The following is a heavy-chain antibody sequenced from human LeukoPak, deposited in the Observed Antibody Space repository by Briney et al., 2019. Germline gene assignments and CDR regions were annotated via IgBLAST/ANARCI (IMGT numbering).Heavy chain of an antibody. CDR1: GGTFSSYA. CDR2: IIPIFGTA. D-gene: IGHD5-24*01. CDR3: ARAGDGYKPGEFDY. V-gene: IGHV1-69*05. J-gene: IGHJ4*02. Sequence: ALVKVSCKASGGTFSSYAISWVRQAPGQGLEWMGGIIPIFGTANYAQKFQGRVTITTDESTSTAYMELSSLRSEDTAVYYCARAGDGYKPGEFDYWGQGTLVTVSS.